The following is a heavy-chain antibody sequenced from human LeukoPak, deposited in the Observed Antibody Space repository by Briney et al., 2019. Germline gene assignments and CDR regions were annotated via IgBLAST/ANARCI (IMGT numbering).Heavy chain of an antibody. V-gene: IGHV1-58*01. CDR1: GFTFTTSA. CDR3: AAASNYYDRSNYYSYAMDV. CDR2: IVVGSGNT. Sequence: SVKVSCKASGFTFTTSAVQWVRQARGQRLEWIGWIVVGSGNTNYAQKFQERVTTTRDMSTSTVYMDLSSQRSEDTAVYYCAAASNYYDRSNYYSYAMDVWGQGTTVTVSS. D-gene: IGHD3-22*01. J-gene: IGHJ6*02.